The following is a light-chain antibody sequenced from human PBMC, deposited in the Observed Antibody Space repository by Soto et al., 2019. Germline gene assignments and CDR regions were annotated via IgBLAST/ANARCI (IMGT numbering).Light chain of an antibody. CDR2: DVS. CDR1: SSDVGGYNY. Sequence: QSVLTQPASVSGSPGQSITISCTGTSSDVGGYNYVSWYQQHPGKAPKLMIYDVSNRPSGVSNRFSGSKSGNTASRTISGLQAEDEADYYCSSYTSSSTSVVFGGGTKLTVL. CDR3: SSYTSSSTSVV. J-gene: IGLJ2*01. V-gene: IGLV2-14*01.